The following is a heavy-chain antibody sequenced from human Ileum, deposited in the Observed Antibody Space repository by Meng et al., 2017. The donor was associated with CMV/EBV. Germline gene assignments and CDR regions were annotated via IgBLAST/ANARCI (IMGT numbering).Heavy chain of an antibody. CDR2: LFYNWDT. CDR1: GGSVSSYS. J-gene: IGHJ4*02. CDR3: AKDRDSHGGLFDS. V-gene: IGHV4-59*02. D-gene: IGHD3-10*01. Sequence: GSLRLSCSVSGGSVSSYSWSWIRQSPGKGLEWIGYLFYNWDTNYSPSLRGRATISVGTSKNEFSLKLTSVTAADTAVYYCAKDRDSHGGLFDSWGQGTQVTVSS.